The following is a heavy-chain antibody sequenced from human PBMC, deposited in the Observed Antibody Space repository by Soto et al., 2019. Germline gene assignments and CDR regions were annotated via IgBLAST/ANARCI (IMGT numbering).Heavy chain of an antibody. J-gene: IGHJ5*02. CDR2: ISAYNGNT. Sequence: QVQLVQSGAEVKKPGASVKVSCKASGYTFTSYGITWVRQAPGQGLEWMGWISAYNGNTNYAQKLQGRVTMTTDTSTSTAYMELRSLRSDDTAVYYCAREKPYCGGDCSTWFDPWGQGTLVTVSS. V-gene: IGHV1-18*01. CDR1: GYTFTSYG. CDR3: AREKPYCGGDCSTWFDP. D-gene: IGHD2-21*02.